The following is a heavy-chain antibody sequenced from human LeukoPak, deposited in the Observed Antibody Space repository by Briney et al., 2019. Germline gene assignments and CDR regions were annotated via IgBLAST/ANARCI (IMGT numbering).Heavy chain of an antibody. V-gene: IGHV3-23*01. CDR1: GFTFSTYG. Sequence: GGSLRLSCEASGFTFSTYGMSWVRQAPGKGLEWVSAISGSGGSTYYADSVKGRVTISRDNSKNTLYLQVNSLRVEDTAVYYCASLWDGGYWGQGTLVSVSS. CDR2: ISGSGGST. CDR3: ASLWDGGY. D-gene: IGHD1-26*01. J-gene: IGHJ4*02.